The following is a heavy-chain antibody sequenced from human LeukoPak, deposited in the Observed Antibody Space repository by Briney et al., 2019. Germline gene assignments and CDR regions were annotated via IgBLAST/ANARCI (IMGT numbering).Heavy chain of an antibody. V-gene: IGHV3-30*03. D-gene: IGHD6-19*01. Sequence: GGSLRLSCAASGFSFSVYWMHWVRQAPGKGLEWVAVISYDGSNKYYADSVKGRFTISRDNSKNTLYLQMNSLRAEDTAVYYCARDRGGWYEVAVYAFDIWGQGTMVTVSS. CDR3: ARDRGGWYEVAVYAFDI. CDR1: GFSFSVYW. J-gene: IGHJ3*02. CDR2: ISYDGSNK.